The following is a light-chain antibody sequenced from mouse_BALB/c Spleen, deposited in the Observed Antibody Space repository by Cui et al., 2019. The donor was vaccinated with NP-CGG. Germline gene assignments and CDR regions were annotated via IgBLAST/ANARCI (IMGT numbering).Light chain of an antibody. CDR1: TGAVTTNNY. V-gene: IGLV1*01. J-gene: IGLJ1*01. Sequence: AVLTQETALTTSPGETVTFTCRSSTGAVTTNNYANWVQEKPDHLFTGLIGGTNNRVPGVPARFSGSLIGDRAALTITGAQTEDEAIYFCALWYSNHWVFGGGTKLTVL. CDR3: ALWYSNHWV. CDR2: GTN.